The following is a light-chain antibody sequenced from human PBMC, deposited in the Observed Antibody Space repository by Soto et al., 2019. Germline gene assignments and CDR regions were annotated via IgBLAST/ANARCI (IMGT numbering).Light chain of an antibody. V-gene: IGLV1-40*01. CDR2: GNS. CDR3: QSYDSSLSGYV. Sequence: QSVLTQPPSVSGAPGQRVTISCTGSSSNIGAGYDVHWYQQLPGTDPKLLIYGNSNRPSGVPERFSVSKSGTSASLSITGLQADDESDYYCQSYDSSLSGYVFGTGTKLTVL. J-gene: IGLJ1*01. CDR1: SSNIGAGYD.